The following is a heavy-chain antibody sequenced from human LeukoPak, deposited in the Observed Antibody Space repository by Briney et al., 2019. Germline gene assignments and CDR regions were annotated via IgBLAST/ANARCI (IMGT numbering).Heavy chain of an antibody. CDR3: AELGITMIGGV. CDR1: GFTFSSYE. CDR2: TSSSVNTR. Sequence: GGSLRLARVASGFTFSSYEMNCVRQAAGKGLEWVSYTSSSVNTRYYADSVKGRFTISRDNAKNSLYLQMSSLRAEDTAVYYCAELGITMIGGVWGKGTTVTISS. D-gene: IGHD3-10*02. J-gene: IGHJ6*04. V-gene: IGHV3-48*03.